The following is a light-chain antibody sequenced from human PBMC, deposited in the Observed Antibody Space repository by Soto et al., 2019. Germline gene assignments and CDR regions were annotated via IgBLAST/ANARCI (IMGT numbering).Light chain of an antibody. V-gene: IGLV2-8*01. CDR1: SSDVGGYNY. CDR2: EVN. J-gene: IGLJ2*01. Sequence: QSVLTQPPSASGSPGQSLTISCTGTSSDVGGYNYVFWYQQHPGKAPKLMIYEVNKRPSGVPDRISGSKSGNTASLTVSGLQAEDEADYYCSSYAGSDIFVFGGGTKLTVL. CDR3: SSYAGSDIFV.